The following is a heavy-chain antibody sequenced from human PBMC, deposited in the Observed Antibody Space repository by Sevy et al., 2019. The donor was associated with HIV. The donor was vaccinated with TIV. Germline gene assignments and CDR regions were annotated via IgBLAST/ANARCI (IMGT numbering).Heavy chain of an antibody. CDR2: ISYDGSNK. Sequence: GGSLRLSCAASGFTFSSYAMHWVRQAPGKGQEWVAVISYDGSNKYYADSVKGRFTISRDNSKNTLYLQMNSLRAEDTAGYYCARAGGSYWGFHEGQNDPFDYWGQGTLVTVSS. V-gene: IGHV3-30-3*01. CDR3: ARAGGSYWGFHEGQNDPFDY. J-gene: IGHJ4*02. CDR1: GFTFSSYA. D-gene: IGHD1-26*01.